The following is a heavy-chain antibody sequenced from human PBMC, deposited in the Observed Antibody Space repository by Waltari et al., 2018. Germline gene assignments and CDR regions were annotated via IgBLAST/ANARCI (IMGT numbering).Heavy chain of an antibody. CDR3: ARIDGSGWYGS. Sequence: VQLQESGPGLVKPSETLSLTCTVSGGSISSHYWSWIRQPPGKGLEYVSAFRRDGVTTYYADSVKGRFTISRDNSKNTLYLQMGSLRADDTAVYYCARIDGSGWYGSWGQGTLVTVSS. CDR1: GGSISSHY. V-gene: IGHV3-64*02. J-gene: IGHJ4*02. CDR2: FRRDGVTT. D-gene: IGHD6-19*01.